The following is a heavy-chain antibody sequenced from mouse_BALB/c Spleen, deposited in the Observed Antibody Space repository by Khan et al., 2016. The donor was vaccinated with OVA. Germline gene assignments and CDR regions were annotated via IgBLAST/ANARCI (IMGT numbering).Heavy chain of an antibody. CDR1: GYTFTSYT. CDR2: INPSSGYT. V-gene: IGHV1-4*01. J-gene: IGHJ2*01. D-gene: IGHD3-1*01. Sequence: QVQLQQSGAELIKPGASVKMSCKASGYTFTSYTMHWVKQRPGQGLEWIGYINPSSGYTKYNQKFEDKATLTADKSSSTAYLQLRSLTSADSAVYDCARKSTRAAYWGQGTTLTVSS. CDR3: ARKSTRAAY.